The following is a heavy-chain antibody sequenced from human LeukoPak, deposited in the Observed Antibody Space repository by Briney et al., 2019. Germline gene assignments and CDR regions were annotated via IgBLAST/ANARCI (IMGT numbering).Heavy chain of an antibody. J-gene: IGHJ5*02. V-gene: IGHV5-51*01. CDR2: IYPANPDT. D-gene: IGHD2-2*01. CDR1: GYSFTSYW. Sequence: GESLKISCKGSGYSFTSYWIGWVRQMPGKGLEWMGIIYPANPDTKYSPSFQGQVTISVDKSTNTAYLQWSSLKASDTAMYYCARHAYCSSTSCYFNWFDPWGQGTLVTVSS. CDR3: ARHAYCSSTSCYFNWFDP.